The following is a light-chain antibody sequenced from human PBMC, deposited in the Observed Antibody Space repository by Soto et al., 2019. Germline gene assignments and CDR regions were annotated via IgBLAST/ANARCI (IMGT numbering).Light chain of an antibody. J-gene: IGLJ2*01. CDR2: DVS. V-gene: IGLV2-14*01. Sequence: QPASVSGSPGQSITISCTGTSSDVGGYNYVSWYQQHPGKAPKFMIYDVSNRPSGVSNRFSGSKSGNTASLTISGLQAEDEADYYCSSYTSSSTLVFGGGTKLTVL. CDR3: SSYTSSSTLV. CDR1: SSDVGGYNY.